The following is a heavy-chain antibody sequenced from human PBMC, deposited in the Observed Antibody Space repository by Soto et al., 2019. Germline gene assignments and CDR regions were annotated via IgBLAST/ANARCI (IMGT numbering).Heavy chain of an antibody. CDR3: ARLALVTRIFDY. J-gene: IGHJ4*02. Sequence: QLQLQESGSGLVKPSQTLSLTCAVSGGSISSGGYSWIWIRQPPGKGLEWIGYVYHSGNPYYNPALKGRVTISLDRSKNQFSLELGSVTAADTAVYYCARLALVTRIFDYWGQGTLVTVSS. CDR2: VYHSGNP. D-gene: IGHD2-21*02. CDR1: GGSISSGGYS. V-gene: IGHV4-30-2*01.